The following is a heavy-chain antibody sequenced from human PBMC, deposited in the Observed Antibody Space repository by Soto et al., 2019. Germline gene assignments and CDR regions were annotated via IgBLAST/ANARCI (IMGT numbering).Heavy chain of an antibody. D-gene: IGHD1-26*01. CDR3: ARGGSYCGDYFDC. CDR2: FYFSGNT. V-gene: IGHV4-61*01. J-gene: IGHJ4*02. Sequence: QVQLQESGPGLVKPSATLSLTCTVSGGSVSSGSYYWSWIRQPPGKGLEWIGYFYFSGNTKYNPSLKSRVTISEDMYKNQFSLKMSSVTAADTAVYYCARGGSYCGDYFDCWGQGIQVTVSS. CDR1: GGSVSSGSYY.